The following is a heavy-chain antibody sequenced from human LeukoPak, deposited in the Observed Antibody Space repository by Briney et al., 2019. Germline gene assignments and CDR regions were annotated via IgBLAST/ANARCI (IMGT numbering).Heavy chain of an antibody. CDR1: GFTFGDYT. J-gene: IGHJ4*02. D-gene: IGHD5-12*01. Sequence: GRSLRLSCTASGFTFGDYTMSWFRQAPGKGLEWVAVIWYDGSNKYYADSVKGRFTISRDNSKNTLYLQMNSLRAEDTAVYYCARGEGGDIVASAADYWGQGTLVTVSS. CDR2: IWYDGSNK. V-gene: IGHV3-33*01. CDR3: ARGEGGDIVASAADY.